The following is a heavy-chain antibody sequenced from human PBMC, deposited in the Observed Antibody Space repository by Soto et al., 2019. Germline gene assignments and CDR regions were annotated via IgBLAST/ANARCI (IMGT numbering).Heavy chain of an antibody. Sequence: GESLKISCKGSGYSFTTSWIGWVRQMPGKGLEWMGIIFPADSESRYSPSFLGQVTISADKSITTAYLQWSSLRASDTAMYYCARLGVSGYVVFDIWGKGTMVTVSS. CDR3: ARLGVSGYVVFDI. J-gene: IGHJ3*02. CDR1: GYSFTTSW. D-gene: IGHD5-12*01. CDR2: IFPADSES. V-gene: IGHV5-51*01.